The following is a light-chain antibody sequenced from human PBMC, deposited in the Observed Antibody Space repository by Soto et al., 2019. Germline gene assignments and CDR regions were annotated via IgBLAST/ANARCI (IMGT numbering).Light chain of an antibody. J-gene: IGKJ1*01. V-gene: IGKV3-20*01. Sequence: EIVLTQSPGTLSLSPGERATLSCRASQSVSSSYLAWYQQKPGQAPRLLIYGASSRATGIPDRFSDSGSGTDFTLTISRLEPEDFAGYYCQQYGSSPGTFGQGTKVEIK. CDR3: QQYGSSPGT. CDR2: GAS. CDR1: QSVSSSY.